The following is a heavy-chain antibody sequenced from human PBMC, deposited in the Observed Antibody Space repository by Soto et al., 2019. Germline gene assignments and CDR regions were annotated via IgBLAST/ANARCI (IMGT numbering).Heavy chain of an antibody. CDR1: GGSFSTYA. D-gene: IGHD5-12*01. CDR2: IIPIFGTP. J-gene: IGHJ6*02. V-gene: IGHV1-69*06. CDR3: AAPRTDGYKVPDPSTYYYYGLDV. Sequence: GASVKVSCKASGGSFSTYAISWVRQAPGQGLEWMGGIIPIFGTPNYAQEFQGRVTITADRSTSTAYLELNSLRSEDTAVYYCAAPRTDGYKVPDPSTYYYYGLDVWGQGTTVTVSS.